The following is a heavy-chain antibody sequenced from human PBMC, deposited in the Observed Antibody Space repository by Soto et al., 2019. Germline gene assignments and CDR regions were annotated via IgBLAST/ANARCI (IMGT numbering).Heavy chain of an antibody. CDR2: IYSGGST. V-gene: IGHV3-53*01. Sequence: GGSLRLSCAASGFPVSSNYMSWVRQAPGKGLEWVSVIYSGGSTYYADSVKGRFTISRDNSKNTLYLQMNSLRAEDTAVYYCAREVVYYGMDVWGQGTTVTVSS. CDR3: AREVVYYGMDV. D-gene: IGHD2-15*01. CDR1: GFPVSSNY. J-gene: IGHJ6*02.